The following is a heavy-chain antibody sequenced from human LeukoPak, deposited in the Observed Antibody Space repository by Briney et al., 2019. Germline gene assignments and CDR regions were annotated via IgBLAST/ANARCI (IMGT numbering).Heavy chain of an antibody. J-gene: IGHJ4*02. D-gene: IGHD3-10*01. CDR1: GFTFSSYA. CDR2: ISYDGSNK. CDR3: AKGGPVRGY. Sequence: PGGSLRLSCAASGFTFSSYAMHWVRQAPGKGLEWVAVISYDGSNKYYADSVKGRFTISRDNSKNTLYLQMNSLRAEDTAVYYCAKGGPVRGYWGQGTLVTVSS. V-gene: IGHV3-30*04.